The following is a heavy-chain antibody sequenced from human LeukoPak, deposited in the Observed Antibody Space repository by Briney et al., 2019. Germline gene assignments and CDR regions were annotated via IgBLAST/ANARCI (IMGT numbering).Heavy chain of an antibody. Sequence: ASVKVSCKASGYTFTSYYMHWVRQAPGQGLEWMGIINPSGGSTSYAQKFQGRVTMTRDTSTSTVYMELSSLRSEDTAVYYCASTLTGYCSSTSCSGWFDPWGQGTLVTVPS. D-gene: IGHD2-2*01. CDR2: INPSGGST. CDR3: ASTLTGYCSSTSCSGWFDP. J-gene: IGHJ5*02. CDR1: GYTFTSYY. V-gene: IGHV1-46*01.